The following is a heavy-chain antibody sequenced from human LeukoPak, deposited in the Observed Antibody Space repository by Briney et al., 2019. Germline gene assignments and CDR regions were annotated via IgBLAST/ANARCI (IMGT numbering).Heavy chain of an antibody. J-gene: IGHJ4*02. Sequence: GGSLRLSCAASGFTFSSYAMHWVRQAPGKGLEWVAVISYDGSNKYYADSVKGRFTISRDNSKNTLYLQMNSLRAKDTAVYYCARDTLWFGESLEYYFDYWGQGTLVTVSS. CDR3: ARDTLWFGESLEYYFDY. D-gene: IGHD3-10*01. V-gene: IGHV3-30-3*01. CDR2: ISYDGSNK. CDR1: GFTFSSYA.